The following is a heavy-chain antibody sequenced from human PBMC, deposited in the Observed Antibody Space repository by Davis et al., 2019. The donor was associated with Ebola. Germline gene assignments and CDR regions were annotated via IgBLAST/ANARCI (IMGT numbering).Heavy chain of an antibody. CDR1: GFTFSSYA. J-gene: IGHJ6*02. D-gene: IGHD6-19*01. V-gene: IGHV3-30-3*01. Sequence: GESLKISCAASGFTFSSYAMHWVRQAPGKGLEWVAVISYDGSNKYYADSVKGRFTISRDNSKNTLYLQMNSLRAEDTAVYYCARDGDSSGWYYYYYGMDVWGQGTTVTVSS. CDR3: ARDGDSSGWYYYYYGMDV. CDR2: ISYDGSNK.